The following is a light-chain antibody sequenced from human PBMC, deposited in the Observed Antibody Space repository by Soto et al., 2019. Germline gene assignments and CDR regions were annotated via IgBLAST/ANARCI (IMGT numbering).Light chain of an antibody. J-gene: IGLJ3*02. CDR3: LLYYSRALM. Sequence: QAVVTQEPSLTVSPGGTVTLTCGSSTGAVTSGHFPYWFQQKPGQAPRTLISDTSNKHSWTPARFSGSLLGGKAALTLSGAQPEDEADYYCLLYYSRALMFGGGTKLTVL. CDR1: TGAVTSGHF. V-gene: IGLV7-46*01. CDR2: DTS.